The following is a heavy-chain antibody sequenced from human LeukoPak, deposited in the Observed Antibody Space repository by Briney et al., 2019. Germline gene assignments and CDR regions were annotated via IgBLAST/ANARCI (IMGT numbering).Heavy chain of an antibody. D-gene: IGHD6-6*01. CDR2: MNPNSGNT. J-gene: IGHJ4*02. CDR1: GYTFTCYD. Sequence: ASVKVSRKASGYTFTCYDINWVRQATGQGLEWMGSMNPNSGNTGYAQKFQGRVTMTRNTSISTAYMELSSLRSEDTAVYYCARGRFLYSSSSGYFDYWGQGTLVTVSS. CDR3: ARGRFLYSSSSGYFDY. V-gene: IGHV1-8*01.